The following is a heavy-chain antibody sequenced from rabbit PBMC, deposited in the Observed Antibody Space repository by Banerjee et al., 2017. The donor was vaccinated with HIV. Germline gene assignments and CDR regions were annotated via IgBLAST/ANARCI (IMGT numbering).Heavy chain of an antibody. V-gene: IGHV1S45*01. J-gene: IGHJ3*01. CDR2: IYAGGGGTT. CDR1: GFTLSSSYY. D-gene: IGHD7-1*01. Sequence: QEQLVESGGGLVQPEGSLTLTCTASGFTLSSSYYMCWVRQAPGKGLEWIGCIYAGGGGTTYYASWAKGRFTISKTSSTTVTLQMTSLTAADTATYFCARATAYAGYGAPYYWHLRGQGTLVTVS. CDR3: ARATAYAGYGAPYYWHL.